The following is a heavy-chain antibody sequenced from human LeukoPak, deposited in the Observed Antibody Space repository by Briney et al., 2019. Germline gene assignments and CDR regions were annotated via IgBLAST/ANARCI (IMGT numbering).Heavy chain of an antibody. V-gene: IGHV3-66*01. CDR3: ARDNIVVVPAAIPESYYYYGMDV. J-gene: IGHJ6*02. D-gene: IGHD2-2*02. CDR2: IYSGGST. CDR1: GFTVSSNY. Sequence: GGSLRLSCAASGFTVSSNYMSWIRQAPGKGLEWVSVIYSGGSTYYADSVKGRFTISRDNSKNTLYLQMNSLRAEDTAVYYCARDNIVVVPAAIPESYYYYGMDVWGQGTTVTVSS.